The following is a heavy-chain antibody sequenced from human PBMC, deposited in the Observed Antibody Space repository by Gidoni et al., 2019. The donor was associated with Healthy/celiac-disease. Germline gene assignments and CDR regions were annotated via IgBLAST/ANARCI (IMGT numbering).Heavy chain of an antibody. Sequence: QVQLVQPGAEVKKPGASVKVACKASGYTFTGYYMHWVRQAPGQGLGWMGWINPNSGGTNYAQKFQGRVTMTSDTSISTAYMELSRLRSDDTAVYYCARTGIVATIPFDPWGQGTLVTVSS. V-gene: IGHV1-2*02. D-gene: IGHD5-12*01. CDR1: GYTFTGYY. CDR3: ARTGIVATIPFDP. CDR2: INPNSGGT. J-gene: IGHJ5*02.